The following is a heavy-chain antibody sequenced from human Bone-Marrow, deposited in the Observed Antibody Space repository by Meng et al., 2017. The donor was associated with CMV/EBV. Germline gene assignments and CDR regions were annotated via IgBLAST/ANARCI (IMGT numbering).Heavy chain of an antibody. Sequence: SETLSLTCTVSGYSISSGYYWGWIRQPPGKGLEWIGYIYYSGSTNYNPSLKSRVTISVDTSKNQFSLKLSSVTAADTAVYYCARGGYGDYEYDYWGQGTLVTVSS. V-gene: IGHV4-61*01. D-gene: IGHD4-17*01. CDR1: GYSISSGYY. CDR3: ARGGYGDYEYDY. CDR2: IYYSGST. J-gene: IGHJ4*02.